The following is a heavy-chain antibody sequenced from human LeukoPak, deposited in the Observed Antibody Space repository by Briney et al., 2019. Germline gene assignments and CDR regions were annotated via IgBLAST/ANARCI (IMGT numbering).Heavy chain of an antibody. J-gene: IGHJ4*02. CDR3: ARDLGYSRRYYDFSD. Sequence: SVKVSCKTSGGTFSSYTISWVRQAPGQGLEWMGGIIPIFGTPHYAQKFQDRVTITADASTSTAYMELSSLRSEDTAVYYCARDLGYSRRYYDFSDWGQGTLVTVSS. CDR1: GGTFSSYT. V-gene: IGHV1-69*13. CDR2: IIPIFGTP. D-gene: IGHD3-3*01.